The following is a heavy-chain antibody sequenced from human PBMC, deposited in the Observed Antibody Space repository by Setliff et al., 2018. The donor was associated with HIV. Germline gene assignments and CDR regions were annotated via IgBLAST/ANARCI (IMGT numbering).Heavy chain of an antibody. J-gene: IGHJ4*02. D-gene: IGHD6-13*01. CDR2: ISGESRRT. Sequence: GGSLRLSCAASGFMFSDYAMSWVRQVPGKGLEWVSIISGESRRTSYADSVRGRFTISRDNAKSSLYLQMSSLRAEDTAVYYCVKGYTSTWGPFDYWGQGTLVTVSS. V-gene: IGHV3-23*01. CDR3: VKGYTSTWGPFDY. CDR1: GFMFSDYA.